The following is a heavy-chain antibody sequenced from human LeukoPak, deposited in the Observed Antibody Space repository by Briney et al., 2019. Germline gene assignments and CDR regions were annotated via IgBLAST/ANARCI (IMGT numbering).Heavy chain of an antibody. Sequence: SETLSLTCTVSGGSISSSNFYWGWIRQPPGKGLEWIGSIYYSGSTSYNPSLKSRVTISIVTSRNQFSLKLNSVTAADTAVYYCARLHRDGHNYGDFDYWGQGTLVTVSS. CDR1: GGSISSSNFY. D-gene: IGHD5-24*01. CDR2: IYYSGST. V-gene: IGHV4-39*01. CDR3: ARLHRDGHNYGDFDY. J-gene: IGHJ4*02.